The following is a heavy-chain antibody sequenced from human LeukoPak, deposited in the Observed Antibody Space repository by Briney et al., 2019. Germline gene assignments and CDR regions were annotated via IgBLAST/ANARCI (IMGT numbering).Heavy chain of an antibody. D-gene: IGHD2-15*01. CDR3: TTAPGYCSGGSCYRLVAFDI. Sequence: GGSLRLSCAASGFTFSSYGMSWVRQAPGKGLEWVARIKSKTDGGTTDYAAHVKGRFTISRDDSKNTLYLQMNSLKTEDTAVYYCTTAPGYCSGGSCYRLVAFDIWGQGTMVTVSS. CDR1: GFTFSSYG. CDR2: IKSKTDGGTT. J-gene: IGHJ3*02. V-gene: IGHV3-15*01.